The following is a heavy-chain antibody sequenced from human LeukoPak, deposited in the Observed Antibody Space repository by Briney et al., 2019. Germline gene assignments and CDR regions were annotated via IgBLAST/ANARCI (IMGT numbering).Heavy chain of an antibody. J-gene: IGHJ4*02. V-gene: IGHV1-2*02. D-gene: IGHD2-2*01. Sequence: ASVKASCKASGYTFTGYYMHWVRQAPGQGLEWMGWINPNSGGTNYAQKFQGRVTMTRDTSISTAYMELSRLRSDDTAVYYCARAPIQGYCSSTSCQALDYWGQGTLVTVSS. CDR1: GYTFTGYY. CDR2: INPNSGGT. CDR3: ARAPIQGYCSSTSCQALDY.